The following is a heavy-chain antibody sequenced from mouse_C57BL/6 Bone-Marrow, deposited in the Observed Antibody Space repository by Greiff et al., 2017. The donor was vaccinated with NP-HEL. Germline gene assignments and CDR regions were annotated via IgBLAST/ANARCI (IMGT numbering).Heavy chain of an antibody. CDR1: GYTFTSYW. CDR3: ARKQRPVGSSYFDC. CDR2: IYPADSET. D-gene: IGHD1-1*01. J-gene: IGHJ2*01. Sequence: QVQLQQPGAELVRPGSSVKLSCKASGYTFTSYWMDWVKQRPGQGLEWIGNIYPADSETHYNQKFKDKATLTVDKSSSTAYMPLGSLTSDDSAVYYCARKQRPVGSSYFDCWGQGTTLTVSS. V-gene: IGHV1-61*01.